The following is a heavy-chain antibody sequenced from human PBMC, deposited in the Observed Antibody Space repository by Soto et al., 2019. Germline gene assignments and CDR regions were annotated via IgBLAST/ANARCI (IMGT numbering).Heavy chain of an antibody. Sequence: GESLKISCKGSGYSFTSYWIGWVRQMPGKGLEWMGIIYPGDSDTRYSPSFQGQVTISADKSISTAYLQWSSLKASDTAMYYCARHQNLERDGSGSYYNAPWFDPWGQGTLVTVSS. CDR1: GYSFTSYW. CDR3: ARHQNLERDGSGSYYNAPWFDP. J-gene: IGHJ5*02. CDR2: IYPGDSDT. D-gene: IGHD3-10*01. V-gene: IGHV5-51*01.